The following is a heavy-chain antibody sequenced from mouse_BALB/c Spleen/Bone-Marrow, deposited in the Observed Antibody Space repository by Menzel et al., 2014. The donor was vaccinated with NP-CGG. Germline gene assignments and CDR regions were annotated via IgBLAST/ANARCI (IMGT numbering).Heavy chain of an antibody. CDR2: IDPANGNT. V-gene: IGHV14-3*02. J-gene: IGHJ3*01. CDR3: AAYYYGSSYGVAY. CDR1: GFNIKDTY. Sequence: VQLKQSGAELVKPGASVKLSCTASGFNIKDTYMHWVKRRPEQGLEWIGRIDPANGNTKYDPKFQGKATITADTSSNTAYLRLSSLTSEDTAVYYCAAYYYGSSYGVAYWGQGTLVTVSA. D-gene: IGHD1-1*01.